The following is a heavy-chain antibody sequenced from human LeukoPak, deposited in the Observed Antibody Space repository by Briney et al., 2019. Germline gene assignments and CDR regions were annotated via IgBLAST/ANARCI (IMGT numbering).Heavy chain of an antibody. CDR2: ISGSGGST. J-gene: IGHJ3*02. CDR3: AKVGIAAVNAFDI. CDR1: GFTFSSYA. V-gene: IGHV3-23*01. D-gene: IGHD6-13*01. Sequence: GGSLTLSCAASGFTFSSYAMSWVRQAPGKGLEWVSAISGSGGSTYYADSVKGRFTISRDNSKNTLYLQMNSLRAEDTAVYYCAKVGIAAVNAFDIWGQGTMVTVSS.